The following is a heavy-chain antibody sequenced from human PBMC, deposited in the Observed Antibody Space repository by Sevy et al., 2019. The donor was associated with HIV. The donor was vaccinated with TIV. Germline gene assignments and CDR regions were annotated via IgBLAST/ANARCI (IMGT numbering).Heavy chain of an antibody. Sequence: ATVKVSCKASGYTFTGYYMHWVRQAPGQGLEWMGWINPNSGGTNYAQKFQGRVTMTRDTSISTAYMELSRLRSDDTAVYYCARGWIQLWIPAAEFDYWGQGTLVSVSS. CDR3: ARGWIQLWIPAAEFDY. CDR1: GYTFTGYY. V-gene: IGHV1-2*02. J-gene: IGHJ4*02. CDR2: INPNSGGT. D-gene: IGHD5-18*01.